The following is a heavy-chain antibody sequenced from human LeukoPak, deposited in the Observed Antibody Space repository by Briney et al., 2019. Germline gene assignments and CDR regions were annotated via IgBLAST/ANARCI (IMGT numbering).Heavy chain of an antibody. CDR2: IKTKAESYIT. V-gene: IGHV3-72*01. D-gene: IGHD3-3*01. CDR1: RFIFSDYY. J-gene: IGHJ4*02. CDR3: AKDAYEWTFDY. Sequence: GGSLRLSCAGSRFIFSDYYMDWVRQAPGQGLDWVARIKTKAESYITEYAASVRGRFTISRDDSKNSMYLQMNNLKVEDTAVYYCAKDAYEWTFDYWGQGALVTVSS.